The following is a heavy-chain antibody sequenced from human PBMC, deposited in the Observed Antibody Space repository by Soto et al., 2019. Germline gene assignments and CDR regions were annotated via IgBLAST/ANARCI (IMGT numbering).Heavy chain of an antibody. J-gene: IGHJ3*02. CDR1: GFTFSSYA. CDR3: AKDPQMLAVCVNAFDI. V-gene: IGHV3-23*01. CDR2: ISGSGGST. Sequence: EVQLLESGGGLVQPGGSLRLSCAASGFTFSSYAMSWVRQAPGKGLEWVSAISGSGGSTYYADSVKGRFTISRDNSKNTLYLQMNSLRAEDTAVYYCAKDPQMLAVCVNAFDIWGQGTMVTVSS. D-gene: IGHD2-8*01.